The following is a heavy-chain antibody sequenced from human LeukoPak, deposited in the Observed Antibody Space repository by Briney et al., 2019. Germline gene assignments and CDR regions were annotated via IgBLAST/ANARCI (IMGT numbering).Heavy chain of an antibody. D-gene: IGHD2-21*02. V-gene: IGHV3-53*01. Sequence: GGSLRLSCAVSGFTVSTNHMSWVRQAPGKGLEWVSVIYNDANTYYTDSVKGRFTISRDNSKNTVFLQMNSPRAEDTAVYYCARDREVVTAKAQMDVWGKGTTVTVSS. CDR3: ARDREVVTAKAQMDV. CDR2: IYNDANT. J-gene: IGHJ6*04. CDR1: GFTVSTNH.